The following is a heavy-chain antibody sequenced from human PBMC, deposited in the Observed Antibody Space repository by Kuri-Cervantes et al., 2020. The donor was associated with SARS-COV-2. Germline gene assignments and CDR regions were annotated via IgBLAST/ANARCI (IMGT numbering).Heavy chain of an antibody. CDR3: ARVVVDFGSGYLNWFDP. V-gene: IGHV4-39*07. CDR2: IYYSGST. J-gene: IGHJ5*02. Sequence: GSLRLSCTVSGGSISSYYWGWIRQPPGKGLEWIGSIYYSGSTYYNPSLKSRVTISVDTSKNQFSLKLSSVTAADTAVYYCARVVVDFGSGYLNWFDPWGQGTLVTVSS. CDR1: GGSISSYY. D-gene: IGHD3-3*01.